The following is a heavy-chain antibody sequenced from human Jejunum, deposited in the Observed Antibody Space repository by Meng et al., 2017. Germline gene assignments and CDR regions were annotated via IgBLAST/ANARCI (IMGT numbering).Heavy chain of an antibody. V-gene: IGHV6-1*01. CDR3: AGGGLVRSTRGYFDY. CDR2: TYYRSKWYI. Sequence: QIQLQQSGPGLVKPSKTLSLTFSISGDSVSSNSAGWNWIRQSPSRGLEWLGRTYYRSKWYIDYAVSVKSRITINPDTSKNQFSLHLNSVTPEDTAVYYCAGGGLVRSTRGYFDYWGQGTLVTVSS. D-gene: IGHD1-26*01. CDR1: GDSVSSNSAG. J-gene: IGHJ4*02.